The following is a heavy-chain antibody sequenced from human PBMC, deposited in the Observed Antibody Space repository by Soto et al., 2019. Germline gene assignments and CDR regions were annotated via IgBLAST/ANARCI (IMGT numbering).Heavy chain of an antibody. CDR1: GYTFTSYG. J-gene: IGHJ3*02. V-gene: IGHV1-18*01. Sequence: QVQLVQSGAEVKKPGASVKVSCKASGYTFTSYGISWVRQAPGQGLEWMGWISAYNGNTNYAQKLQGRVTMTTDPSTSTAYMELRSLRSDDTAVYFCARVYPCSSSWSDDASAFDIWGQGTMVTVSS. D-gene: IGHD6-13*01. CDR3: ARVYPCSSSWSDDASAFDI. CDR2: ISAYNGNT.